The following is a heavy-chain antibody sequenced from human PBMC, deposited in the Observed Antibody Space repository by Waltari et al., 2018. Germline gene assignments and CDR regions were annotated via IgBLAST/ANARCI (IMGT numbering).Heavy chain of an antibody. CDR3: TRGGDDSSWYWRN. CDR1: GSTFCHNG. CDR2: INQDGSEK. Sequence: EVQLVESGGGLVQPGGSLRLSCAPSGSTFCHNGMTWVRQAPGKGLEWVANINQDGSEKYSVESVKGRFTISRDNAKNSLYLQLNSLRADDTAVYYCTRGGDDSSWYWRNWGQGTLVTVSS. J-gene: IGHJ4*02. V-gene: IGHV3-7*01. D-gene: IGHD6-13*01.